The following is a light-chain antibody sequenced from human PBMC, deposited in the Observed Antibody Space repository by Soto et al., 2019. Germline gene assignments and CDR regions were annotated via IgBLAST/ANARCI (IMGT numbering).Light chain of an antibody. V-gene: IGLV1-40*01. CDR2: GNS. Sequence: QSVLTQPPSVSGAPGQRVTISCTGTSSNIGAGYDVHWYQQLPGTVPKLLIYGNSNRPSGVPDRVSGSKSGTSATLGIIGLQTGDEADYYCGTWDYRLSAMVFGGGTKLTVL. CDR3: GTWDYRLSAMV. J-gene: IGLJ2*01. CDR1: SSNIGAGYD.